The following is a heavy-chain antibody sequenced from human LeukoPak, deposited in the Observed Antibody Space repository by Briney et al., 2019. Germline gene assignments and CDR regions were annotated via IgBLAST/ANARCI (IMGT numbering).Heavy chain of an antibody. V-gene: IGHV3-53*01. CDR2: IYSGGST. CDR1: GFTVSSNY. CDR3: ARDEGYCSSTSCYPYYFDY. Sequence: GGSLRLSCAASGFTVSSNYMSWVRQAPGKGLEWVSVIYSGGSTYYADSVKGRFTISRDNSKNTLYLQMNSLRAEDTAVYYCARDEGYCSSTSCYPYYFDYWGQGTLVTVSS. J-gene: IGHJ4*02. D-gene: IGHD2-2*01.